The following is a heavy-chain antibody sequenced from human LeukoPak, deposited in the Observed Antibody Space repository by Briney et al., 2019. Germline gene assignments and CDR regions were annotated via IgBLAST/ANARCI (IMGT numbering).Heavy chain of an antibody. CDR1: GFTFRTYW. CDR3: ARDLDSSSWWNWFDP. CDR2: IKQDGSEE. V-gene: IGHV3-7*01. J-gene: IGHJ5*02. Sequence: GGSLRLSCAASGFTFRTYWMSWVRQAPGKGLEWVANIKQDGSEEKYVDSVKGRFTISRDNAKNSLYLQMNSLRAEDTAMYYCARDLDSSSWWNWFDPWGQGTLVTVSS. D-gene: IGHD6-13*01.